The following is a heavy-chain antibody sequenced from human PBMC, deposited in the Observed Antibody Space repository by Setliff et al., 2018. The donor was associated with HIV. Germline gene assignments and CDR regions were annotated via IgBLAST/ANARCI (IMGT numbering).Heavy chain of an antibody. D-gene: IGHD5-12*01. J-gene: IGHJ4*02. CDR1: GFTFSNAW. Sequence: GGSLRLSCAASGFTFSNAWMNWVSQAPGKGLEWVGRIKSKTDGGTTDYAAPWKGRFTISRDESKDIAYLQMNSLKTEDTAMYYGVIDGRGYYYSYFDSWGQVTLVTVSS. V-gene: IGHV3-15*07. CDR2: IKSKTDGGTT. CDR3: VIDGRGYYYSYFDS.